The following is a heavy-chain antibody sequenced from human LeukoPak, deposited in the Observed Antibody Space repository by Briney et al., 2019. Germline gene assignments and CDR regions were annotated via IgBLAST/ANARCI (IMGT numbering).Heavy chain of an antibody. V-gene: IGHV3-23*01. CDR2: ISDSGDTT. Sequence: GGSLRLSCAASGFTFAMSWVRQAPGKGLEWVSTISDSGDTTYYADSVKGRFTISRDNSKNTLYLQMNSLRAEDTAKYYCAKDISGYDSFDYWGQGTQVTVSS. CDR1: GFTFA. J-gene: IGHJ4*02. CDR3: AKDISGYDSFDY. D-gene: IGHD5-12*01.